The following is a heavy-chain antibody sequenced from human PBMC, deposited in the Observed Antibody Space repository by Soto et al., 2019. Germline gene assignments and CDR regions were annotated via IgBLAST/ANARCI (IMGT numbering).Heavy chain of an antibody. CDR2: ISTYNGHT. Sequence: QVQLVQSGAEVKRPGASMKVSCKASGYTFTSYSISWARQAPGQGLEWMGWISTYNGHTDYAQKLQGRVTMTTDTSKSPAYVELRSLRSDDTAVYYCARVSYYDARVPDQWGQGNLVTVSS. CDR3: ARVSYYDARVPDQ. J-gene: IGHJ4*02. V-gene: IGHV1-18*01. D-gene: IGHD3-22*01. CDR1: GYTFTSYS.